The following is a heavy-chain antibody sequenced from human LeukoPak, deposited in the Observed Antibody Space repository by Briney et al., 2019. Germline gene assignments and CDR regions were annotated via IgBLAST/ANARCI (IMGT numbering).Heavy chain of an antibody. J-gene: IGHJ4*01. V-gene: IGHV3-74*01. D-gene: IGHD3-10*01. Sequence: GGLLRLSCAASGFTFSSYWMHWVRQAPGKGLVWVSRINSDGSSTNYGDSVKGRFTISRDNAKNTLYLQMNSLRAEDTAMYYCARAVYYSNYLGYWGQGTLVTVSS. CDR2: INSDGSST. CDR1: GFTFSSYW. CDR3: ARAVYYSNYLGY.